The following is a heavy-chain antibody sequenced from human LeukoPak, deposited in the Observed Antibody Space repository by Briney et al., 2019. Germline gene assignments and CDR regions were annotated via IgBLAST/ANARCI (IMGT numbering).Heavy chain of an antibody. Sequence: QSGGSLRLSCAASGFIFSSYGMHWVRQAPGKGLEWVAFIRYDGSKKYYADSVKGRFTISRDDSKNTLYLQMKNLRAEDTAVYYCAKDGAWLRFDDWGQGILVTVSS. CDR1: GFIFSSYG. CDR3: AKDGAWLRFDD. D-gene: IGHD5-12*01. CDR2: IRYDGSKK. J-gene: IGHJ4*02. V-gene: IGHV3-30*02.